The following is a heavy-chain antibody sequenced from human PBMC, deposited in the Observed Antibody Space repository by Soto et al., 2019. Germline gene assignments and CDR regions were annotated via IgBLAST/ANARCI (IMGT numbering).Heavy chain of an antibody. D-gene: IGHD3-3*01. J-gene: IGHJ4*02. CDR1: GGSFSGYY. V-gene: IGHV4-34*01. CDR3: ARGIDFWSGYYTDY. CDR2: INHSGST. Sequence: SGTLSLTCAVYGGSFSGYYWSWIRQPPGKGLEWIGEINHSGSTNYNPSLKSRVTISVDTSKNQFSLKLSSVTAADTAVYYCARGIDFWSGYYTDYWGQGTLVTVSS.